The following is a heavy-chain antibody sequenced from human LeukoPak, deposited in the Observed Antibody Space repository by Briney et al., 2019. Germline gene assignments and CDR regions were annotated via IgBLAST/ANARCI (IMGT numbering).Heavy chain of an antibody. V-gene: IGHV1-18*01. Sequence: ASVKVSCKGSGYTFRNYGISWVRQAPGQGLEWMGWISADNGDRNYAQKLQGRLTLTSDISTTTTYMELRSLGADDTAVYYCARDRGSWPDTFDVWGQGTMVTVSS. D-gene: IGHD3-10*01. J-gene: IGHJ3*01. CDR1: GYTFRNYG. CDR3: ARDRGSWPDTFDV. CDR2: ISADNGDR.